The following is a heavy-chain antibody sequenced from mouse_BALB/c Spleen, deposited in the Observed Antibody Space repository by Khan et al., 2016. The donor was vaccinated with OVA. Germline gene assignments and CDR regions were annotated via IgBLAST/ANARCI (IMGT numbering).Heavy chain of an antibody. D-gene: IGHD6-1*01. CDR2: INTYTGEP. CDR3: ARAASYWFFDV. J-gene: IGHJ1*01. V-gene: IGHV9-3-1*01. Sequence: QIQLVQSGPELKKPGETVKISCKASGYTFTNYGMNWVKQAPGKGLKWMGWINTYTGEPTYADDFKGRFAFSLETSANTAYLQINNLKNEATATXFCARAASYWFFDVWGAGTTVTVSS. CDR1: GYTFTNYG.